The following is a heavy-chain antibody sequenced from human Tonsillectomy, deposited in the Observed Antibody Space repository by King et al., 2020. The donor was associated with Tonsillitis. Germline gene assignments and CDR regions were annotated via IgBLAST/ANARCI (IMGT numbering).Heavy chain of an antibody. CDR3: ARVLTYYDSSAYDY. CDR1: GFTFSSYW. V-gene: IGHV3-74*01. J-gene: IGHJ4*02. D-gene: IGHD3-22*01. CDR2: INSDESST. Sequence: VQLVESGGGLVQPGGSLRLSCAASGFTFSSYWLHWVRQAPGKVLVWVSRINSDESSTSFADSVKGRFTISRDNAKNTLYLQMNSLRAEDTAVYYCARVLTYYDSSAYDYWGQGTLVTVSS.